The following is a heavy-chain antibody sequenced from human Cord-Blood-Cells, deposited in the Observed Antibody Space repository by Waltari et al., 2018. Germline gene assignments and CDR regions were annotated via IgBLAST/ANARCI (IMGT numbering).Heavy chain of an antibody. V-gene: IGHV4-61*09. J-gene: IGHJ3*02. CDR2: IYTSGST. CDR3: ARSGYDILTGYYDAFDI. CDR1: GGSLRSGSSS. D-gene: IGHD3-9*01. Sequence: QVQLQESGTGLVKPSQTLSLTCPVSGGSLRSGSSSWSWLRPPAGKGLEWIGYIYTSGSTNYNPSLKSRVTISVDTSKNQFSLKLSSVTAADTAVYYCARSGYDILTGYYDAFDIWGQGTMVTVSS.